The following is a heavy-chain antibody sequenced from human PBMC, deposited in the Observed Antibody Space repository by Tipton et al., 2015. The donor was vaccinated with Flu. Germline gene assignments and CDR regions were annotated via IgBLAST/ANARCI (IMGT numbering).Heavy chain of an antibody. CDR1: GFTVSSNY. CDR3: ARTAAGVDY. D-gene: IGHD6-13*01. CDR2: INHSGST. V-gene: IGHV4-34*01. Sequence: LRLSCAASGFTVSSNYMSWVRQAPGKGLEWIGEINHSGSTNYNPSLKSRVTISVDTFKNQFSLKLSSVTAADTAVYYCARTAAGVDYWGQGTLVTVSS. J-gene: IGHJ4*02.